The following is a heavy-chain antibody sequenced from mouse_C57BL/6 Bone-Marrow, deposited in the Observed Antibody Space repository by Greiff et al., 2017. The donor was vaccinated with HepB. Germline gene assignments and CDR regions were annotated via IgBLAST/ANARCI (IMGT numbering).Heavy chain of an antibody. V-gene: IGHV1-52*01. CDR3: ARSGYYGNPFDY. CDR1: GYTFTSYW. CDR2: IDPSDSET. Sequence: QVQLQQPGAELVRPGSSVKLSCKASGYTFTSYWMHWVKQRPIQGLEWIGNIDPSDSETHYNQKFKDKATLTVDKSSSTAYMQLSSLTSEDSAVYYCARSGYYGNPFDYWGQGTTLTVSS. D-gene: IGHD2-1*01. J-gene: IGHJ2*01.